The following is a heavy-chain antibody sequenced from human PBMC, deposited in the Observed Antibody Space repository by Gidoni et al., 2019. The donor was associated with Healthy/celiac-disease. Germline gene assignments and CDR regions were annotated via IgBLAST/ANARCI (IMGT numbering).Heavy chain of an antibody. CDR3: AKGPTMVRGAGGAFDI. CDR1: GFTFSSYA. D-gene: IGHD3-10*01. CDR2: ISGSGGST. V-gene: IGHV3-23*01. Sequence: EVQLLESGGGLVQPGGSLRLSCAASGFTFSSYAMSWVRQAPGKGLEWGSAISGSGGSTYYADSVKGRFTISRDNSKNTLYLQMNSLRAEDTAVYYCAKGPTMVRGAGGAFDIWGQGTMVTVSS. J-gene: IGHJ3*02.